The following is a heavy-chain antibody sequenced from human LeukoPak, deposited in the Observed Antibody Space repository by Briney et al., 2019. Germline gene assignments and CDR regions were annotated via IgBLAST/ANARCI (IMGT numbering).Heavy chain of an antibody. J-gene: IGHJ4*02. D-gene: IGHD6-19*01. V-gene: IGHV4-39*01. CDR3: ARGSGWMRWEFDY. CDR1: GGSIRSSYYY. CDR2: IYDSGST. Sequence: KPSETLSLTCTVSGGSIRSSYYYWGWIRQPPGKGLEWIGSIYDSGSTYYNPSLKSRVTISVDTSKNQFSLKLSSVTAADTAVYYCARGSGWMRWEFDYWGQGTLVTVSS.